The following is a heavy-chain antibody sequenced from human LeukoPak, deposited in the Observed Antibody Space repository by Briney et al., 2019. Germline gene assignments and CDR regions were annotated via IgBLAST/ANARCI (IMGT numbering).Heavy chain of an antibody. CDR3: ARTMYSSGWSLFDY. CDR2: IYYSGST. CDR1: GGSISSYY. Sequence: PSETLSLTCAVSGGSISSYYWSWIRQPPGKGLEWIGYIYYSGSTNYNPSLKSRVTISVDTSKNQFSLKLSSVTAADTAVYYRARTMYSSGWSLFDYWGQGTLVTVSS. D-gene: IGHD6-19*01. V-gene: IGHV4-59*01. J-gene: IGHJ4*02.